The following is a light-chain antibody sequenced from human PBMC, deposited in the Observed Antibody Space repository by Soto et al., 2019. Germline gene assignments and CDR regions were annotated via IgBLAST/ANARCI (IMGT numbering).Light chain of an antibody. Sequence: EIVMTQSPATLSVSPGERATLSCRASQSVSSNLAWYQQKPGQAPRLLIYGASTRATGIPARFSGSGSGTEFTLTISNLQSDDFAVYYWQQYNNWPTFGPGNTVDIK. V-gene: IGKV3-15*01. CDR3: QQYNNWPT. CDR1: QSVSSN. J-gene: IGKJ3*01. CDR2: GAS.